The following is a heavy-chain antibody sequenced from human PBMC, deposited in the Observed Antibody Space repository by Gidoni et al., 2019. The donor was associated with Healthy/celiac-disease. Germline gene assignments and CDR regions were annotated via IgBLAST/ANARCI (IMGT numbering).Heavy chain of an antibody. CDR3: AGRAKLGIRVRVGFDY. D-gene: IGHD7-27*01. Sequence: QVQLQQWGAGLLKPSETLSLTCAVYGGSFSGYYWSWLRQPPGKGLEWIGEINHSGSTNYNPSLKSRVTISVDTSKNQFSLKLSSVTAADTAVYYCAGRAKLGIRVRVGFDYWGQGTLVTVSS. J-gene: IGHJ4*02. V-gene: IGHV4-34*01. CDR1: GGSFSGYY. CDR2: INHSGST.